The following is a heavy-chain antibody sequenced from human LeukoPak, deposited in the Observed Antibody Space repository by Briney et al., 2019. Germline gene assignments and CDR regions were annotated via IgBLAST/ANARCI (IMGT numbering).Heavy chain of an antibody. CDR3: ARDSGSGYLPDY. J-gene: IGHJ4*02. Sequence: PGRSLRLSCAASGFTFSSYAMHWVRQVPGKGLEWVAVIVYDGSEKKYADSVKGRFTISRDNSKNTLYVQMNSLRAEDTAMYYCARDSGSGYLPDYWGQGTLVTVSS. D-gene: IGHD3-22*01. CDR1: GFTFSSYA. V-gene: IGHV3-30-3*01. CDR2: IVYDGSEK.